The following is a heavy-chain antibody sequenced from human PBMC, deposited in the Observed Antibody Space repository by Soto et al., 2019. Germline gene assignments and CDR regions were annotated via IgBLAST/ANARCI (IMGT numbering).Heavy chain of an antibody. Sequence: QLQLQESGSGLVKPSQTLSLTCAVSGGSISSGGYSWSWIRQPPGKGLEWIGYISHSGTTHYNPSLKGGFTISVDGSRNHFPLKLTSVTAADTACYYWAKKGCYYDSIGYQKEYYLDFGGQGPLVTVPP. CDR3: AKKGCYYDSIGYQKEYYLDF. D-gene: IGHD3-22*01. V-gene: IGHV4-30-2*01. J-gene: IGHJ4*02. CDR2: ISHSGTT. CDR1: GGSISSGGYS.